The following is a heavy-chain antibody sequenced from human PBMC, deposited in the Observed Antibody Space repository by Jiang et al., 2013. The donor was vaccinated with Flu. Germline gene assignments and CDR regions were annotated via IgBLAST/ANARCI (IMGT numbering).Heavy chain of an antibody. J-gene: IGHJ4*02. CDR3: ASGGGSGVDY. V-gene: IGHV7-4-1*02. Sequence: WMGWINTNTGNPTYAQGFTGRFVFSLDTSVSTAYLQISSLKAEDTAVYYCASGGGSGVDYWGQGTLVTVSS. D-gene: IGHD3-10*01. CDR2: INTNTGNP.